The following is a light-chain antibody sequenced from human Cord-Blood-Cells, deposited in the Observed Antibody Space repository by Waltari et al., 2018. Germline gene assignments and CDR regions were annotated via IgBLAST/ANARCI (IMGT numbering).Light chain of an antibody. CDR2: DAS. Sequence: EIVLTHSTASLSLTPGERTHLCCRASQSVSSYVAWYQQKPGQAPRLLIYDASNRATGIPARFSGSGSGTDFTLTISSLEPEDFAVYYCQQRSNWPPLTFGGGTKVEIK. V-gene: IGKV3-11*01. J-gene: IGKJ4*01. CDR1: QSVSSY. CDR3: QQRSNWPPLT.